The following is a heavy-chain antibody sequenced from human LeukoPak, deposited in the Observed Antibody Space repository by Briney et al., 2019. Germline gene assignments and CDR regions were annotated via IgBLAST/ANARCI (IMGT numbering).Heavy chain of an antibody. CDR2: IRSKANSYAT. CDR1: GFTFSGSA. J-gene: IGHJ5*02. D-gene: IGHD3-9*01. Sequence: GGSLRLSCAASGFTFSGSAMHWVRQASGKGLEWVGRIRSKANSYATAYAASVKGRFTISRDDSKNTAYLQMNSLKTEDTAVYYCTRPSDYDILTGYSNNWFDPWGQGTLVTVSS. CDR3: TRPSDYDILTGYSNNWFDP. V-gene: IGHV3-73*01.